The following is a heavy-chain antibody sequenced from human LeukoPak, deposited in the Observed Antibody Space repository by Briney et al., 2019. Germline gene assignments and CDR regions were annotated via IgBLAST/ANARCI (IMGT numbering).Heavy chain of an antibody. Sequence: TGGTLRLSCAASGFTFTNYAMSWVRQTPGRGLEWVSTISGSGVSTYYAYSVKGRFTISRDNSKNTLYLQMDMLRAEDTAVYYCAKDRDLATPFDYWGQGTLVTVSS. CDR3: AKDRDLATPFDY. D-gene: IGHD5-12*01. J-gene: IGHJ4*02. CDR1: GFTFTNYA. V-gene: IGHV3-23*01. CDR2: ISGSGVST.